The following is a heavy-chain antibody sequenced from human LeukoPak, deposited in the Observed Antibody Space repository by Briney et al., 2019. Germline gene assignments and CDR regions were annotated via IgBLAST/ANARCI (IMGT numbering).Heavy chain of an antibody. D-gene: IGHD6-13*01. CDR2: ITGGGNSV. CDR1: GFSFSAFA. V-gene: IGHV3-23*01. Sequence: GGSLRLSCAASGFSFSAFAMTWVRQAPGKAPEWIASITGGGNSVFYAESVKGRFTFARDNSKNTLFLHMGSLRAEDTAVYYCAKGAGPGKVDWFDPWGQGTQVTVSS. CDR3: AKGAGPGKVDWFDP. J-gene: IGHJ5*02.